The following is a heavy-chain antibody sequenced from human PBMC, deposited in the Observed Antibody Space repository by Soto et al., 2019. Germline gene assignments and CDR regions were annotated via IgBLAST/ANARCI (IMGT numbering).Heavy chain of an antibody. Sequence: QVQLVQSGAGLKKPAASVNISCQASGFTFSDTLINWVRQGPGQSLEWMGWINPANGNTRYSESFQGRVTISSLSSASTAYAALSDLTSEDTAVYYCARDIVSVGPRANEAVGVWGQGTMITVSS. D-gene: IGHD1-1*01. J-gene: IGHJ3*01. CDR2: INPANGNT. CDR1: GFTFSDTL. CDR3: ARDIVSVGPRANEAVGV. V-gene: IGHV1-3*01.